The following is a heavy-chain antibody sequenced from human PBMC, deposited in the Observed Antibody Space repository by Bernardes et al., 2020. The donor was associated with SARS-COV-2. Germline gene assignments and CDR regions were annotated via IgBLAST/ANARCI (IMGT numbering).Heavy chain of an antibody. V-gene: IGHV4-59*12. CDR2: IYYSGST. Sequence: SEPLSLTCTVSGGSISSYYWSWIRQPPGKGLEWIGYIYYSGSTNYNPSLKSRVTISVDTSKNQFSLKLSSVTAADTAVYYCAKDLLAVAFGGVIVEGSDAFDIWGQGTMVTVSS. CDR3: AKDLLAVAFGGVIVEGSDAFDI. CDR1: GGSISSYY. J-gene: IGHJ3*02. D-gene: IGHD3-16*02.